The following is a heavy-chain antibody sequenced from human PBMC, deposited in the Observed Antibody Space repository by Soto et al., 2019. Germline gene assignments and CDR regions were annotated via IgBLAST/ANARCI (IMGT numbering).Heavy chain of an antibody. V-gene: IGHV3-33*01. CDR2: IWYDGSNK. J-gene: IGHJ6*02. CDR1: GFTFSNYG. D-gene: IGHD2-15*01. Sequence: QVQLVESGGGVVQPGRSLRLSCAASGFTFSNYGMHWVRQAPGKGLEWVAVIWYDGSNKYYADSVKGRFTISRDNSKNTLYLQMNSLRGEDTAVYYCASEYCSGGSCYYYGMDVWGQGTTVTVSS. CDR3: ASEYCSGGSCYYYGMDV.